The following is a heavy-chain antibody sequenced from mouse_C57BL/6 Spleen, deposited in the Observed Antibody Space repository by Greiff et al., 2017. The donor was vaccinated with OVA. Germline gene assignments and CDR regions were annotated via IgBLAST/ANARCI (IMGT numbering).Heavy chain of an antibody. CDR3: AKRRDYDYDDGYAMDY. V-gene: IGHV1-81*01. CDR1: GYTFTSYG. D-gene: IGHD2-4*01. Sequence: VKLQQSGAELARPGASVKLSCKASGYTFTSYGISWVKQRTGQGLEWIGEIYPRSGNTYYNEKFKGKATLTADKSSSTAYMELRSLTSEDSAVYFCAKRRDYDYDDGYAMDYWGQGTSVTVSS. J-gene: IGHJ4*01. CDR2: IYPRSGNT.